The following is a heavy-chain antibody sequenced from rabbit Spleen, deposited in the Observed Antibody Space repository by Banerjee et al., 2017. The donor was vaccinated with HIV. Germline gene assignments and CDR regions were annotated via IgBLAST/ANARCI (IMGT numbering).Heavy chain of an antibody. D-gene: IGHD1-1*01. V-gene: IGHV1S45*01. CDR2: IYGGSTYT. Sequence: QQQLEESGGDLVQPEGSLTLTCTASGLDFSSGYWICWVRRAPGKGLEWIACIYGGSTYTYYASWAKGRSTISKASSTTVTLQMTSLTVADTATYFCARTASIGGADFIDLWGPGTLVTVS. CDR1: GLDFSSGYW. J-gene: IGHJ4*01. CDR3: ARTASIGGADFIDL.